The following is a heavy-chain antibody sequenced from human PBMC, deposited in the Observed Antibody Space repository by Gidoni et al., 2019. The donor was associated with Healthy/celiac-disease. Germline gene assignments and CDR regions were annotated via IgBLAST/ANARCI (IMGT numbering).Heavy chain of an antibody. V-gene: IGHV4-39*01. CDR3: ARHVKVAATLYYFDY. CDR2: IYYSGST. Sequence: QLQLQESGPGLVKPSETLSLTCTVSGGSISSSSYYWGWIRQPPGKGLEWIGSIYYSGSTYYNPSLKSRVTISVDTSKNQFSLKLSSVTAADTAVYYCARHVKVAATLYYFDYWGQGTLVTVSS. J-gene: IGHJ4*02. CDR1: GGSISSSSYY. D-gene: IGHD2-15*01.